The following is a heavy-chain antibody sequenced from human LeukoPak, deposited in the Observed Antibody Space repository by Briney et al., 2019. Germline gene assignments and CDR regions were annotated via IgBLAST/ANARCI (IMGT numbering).Heavy chain of an antibody. D-gene: IGHD2-2*01. V-gene: IGHV1-2*02. CDR1: GYTFTGYY. CDR3: AREGGGYCSSTSCRDPFDY. CDR2: INPNSGGT. J-gene: IGHJ4*02. Sequence: ASVKVSCKASGYTFTGYYMHWVRQAPGQGLEWMGWINPNSGGTNYAQKFQGRVTMTRDTSTSTAYMELSRLRSDDTAVYYCAREGGGYCSSTSCRDPFDYWGQGTLVTVSS.